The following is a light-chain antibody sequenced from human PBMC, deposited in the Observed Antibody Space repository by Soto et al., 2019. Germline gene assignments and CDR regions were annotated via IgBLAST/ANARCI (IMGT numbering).Light chain of an antibody. CDR2: DAS. CDR1: QSVSSY. V-gene: IGKV3-11*01. Sequence: EIVLTQSPATLSLSPGERATLSCRASQSVSSYLAWYQQKPGQAPRLLIYDASNRATGIPARFSGSGSGTDFTLTISSLEPEDFAVYSWQQRSNWPPTFGPGTKVDIK. CDR3: QQRSNWPPT. J-gene: IGKJ3*01.